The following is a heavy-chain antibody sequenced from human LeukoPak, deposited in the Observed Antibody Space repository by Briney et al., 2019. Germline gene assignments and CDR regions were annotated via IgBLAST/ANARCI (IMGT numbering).Heavy chain of an antibody. CDR3: ARASGGTLSY. CDR1: GFTFSSYS. V-gene: IGHV3-21*01. CDR2: ISSSSSYI. J-gene: IGHJ4*02. D-gene: IGHD3-10*01. Sequence: GGFLRLSCAASGFTFSSYSMNWVRQAPGKGLEWVSSISSSSSYIYYADSVKGRFTISRDNAKNSLYLQMNSLRAEDTAVYYCARASGGTLSYWGQGTLVTVSS.